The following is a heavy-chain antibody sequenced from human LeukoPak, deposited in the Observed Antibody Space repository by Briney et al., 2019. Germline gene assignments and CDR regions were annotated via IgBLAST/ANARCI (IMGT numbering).Heavy chain of an antibody. Sequence: PGGSLRLSCAASGFTFSSYAMSWVRQAPGKGLEWVSAISGSGGSTYYADSVKGRFTISRDNSKNTLYLQMNSLRAEDTAVYYCAKALNYDFWSGYPNTEYYFDYWGQRTLVTVSS. CDR3: AKALNYDFWSGYPNTEYYFDY. CDR1: GFTFSSYA. J-gene: IGHJ4*02. D-gene: IGHD3-3*01. CDR2: ISGSGGST. V-gene: IGHV3-23*01.